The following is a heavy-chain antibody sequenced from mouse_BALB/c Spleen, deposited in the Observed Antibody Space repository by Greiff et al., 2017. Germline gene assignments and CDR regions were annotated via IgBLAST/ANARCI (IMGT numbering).Heavy chain of an antibody. CDR3: ARGDLHFDV. V-gene: IGHV1-82*01. CDR2: IYPGDGDT. J-gene: IGHJ1*01. CDR1: GYAFSSSW. Sequence: QVQLKQSGPELVKPGASVKISCKASGYAFSSSWMNWVKQRPGQGLEWIGRIYPGDGDTNYNGKFKGKATLTADKSSSTAYMQLSSLTSVDSAVYFCARGDLHFDVWGAGTTVTVSS.